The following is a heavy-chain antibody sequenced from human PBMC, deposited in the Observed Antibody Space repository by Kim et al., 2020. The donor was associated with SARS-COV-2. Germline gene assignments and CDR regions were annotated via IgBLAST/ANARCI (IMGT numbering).Heavy chain of an antibody. CDR3: ASLSGGEFAP. CDR2: IYYNGNT. Sequence: SETLPLRCSVSGVSVTSGVYYWSWIRQPPGKGLEWIGYIYYNGNTRYNPSLKSRLNISLDTSKNQFSLNVTSVPAADTAVSYCASLSGGEFAPWGQGAL. V-gene: IGHV4-61*08. J-gene: IGHJ5*02. CDR1: GVSVTSGVYY. D-gene: IGHD2-15*01.